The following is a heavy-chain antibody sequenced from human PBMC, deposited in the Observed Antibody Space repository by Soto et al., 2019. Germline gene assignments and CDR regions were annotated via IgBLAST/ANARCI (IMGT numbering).Heavy chain of an antibody. V-gene: IGHV4-34*01. Sequence: SETLSLTCAVYGGSFSGYYWGWIRQPPGKGLEWIGEINHSGSTNYNPSLKSRVTISVDTSKNQFSLKLSSVTAADTAVYYCARXPSEWLLLGHYYYGMDVWGQGTTVTVSS. CDR2: INHSGST. CDR3: ARXPSEWLLLGHYYYGMDV. CDR1: GGSFSGYY. J-gene: IGHJ6*02. D-gene: IGHD3-3*01.